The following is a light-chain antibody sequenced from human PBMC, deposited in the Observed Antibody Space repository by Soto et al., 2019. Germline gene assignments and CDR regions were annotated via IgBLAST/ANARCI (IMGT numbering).Light chain of an antibody. J-gene: IGKJ3*01. CDR2: GAS. CDR3: QQYNNWPPWT. Sequence: EIVMTQSPATLSVSPGERATLSCRASQSVSSNLAWYQQKPGQAPRLLIYGASTRATGIPARFSGSGSGTEFTLTISRLQSEDFAVYYCQQYNNWPPWTFGPGNKVDIK. CDR1: QSVSSN. V-gene: IGKV3-15*01.